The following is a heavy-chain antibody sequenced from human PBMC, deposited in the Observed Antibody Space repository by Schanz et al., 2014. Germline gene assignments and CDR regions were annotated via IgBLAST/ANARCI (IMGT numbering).Heavy chain of an antibody. J-gene: IGHJ4*02. D-gene: IGHD5-12*01. CDR3: ARKVVATIGGYYDN. CDR1: GFTLSNYA. V-gene: IGHV3-23*01. Sequence: EVHLLESGGGLVQPGGSLRLSCAASGFTLSNYAMSWVRQAPGKGLEWVSAMNESHSTIYYADSVRGRFTISRDNAENTLFLQMNSLRAEDTAVYYCARKVVATIGGYYDNWGQGTLVIVSS. CDR2: MNESHSTI.